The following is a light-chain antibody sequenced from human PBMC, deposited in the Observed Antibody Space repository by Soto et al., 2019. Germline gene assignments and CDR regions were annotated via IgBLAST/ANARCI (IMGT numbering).Light chain of an antibody. J-gene: IGKJ2*01. V-gene: IGKV1-17*01. CDR3: HTYNNYSLHT. CDR1: QGIRND. CDR2: ATS. Sequence: DIQMTQSPSSLSASLGDRVTLTCHASQGIRNDLGWYQQKPGKAPKLLLYATSNLQSGVPSRFSGSGSGTEFALTISSLHPDDCATYYCHTYNNYSLHTFGQGTK.